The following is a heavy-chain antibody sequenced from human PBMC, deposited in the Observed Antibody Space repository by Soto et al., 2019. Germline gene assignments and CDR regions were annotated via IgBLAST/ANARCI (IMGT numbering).Heavy chain of an antibody. Sequence: EVPLVESGGALVKPGESLTLSCAASGFTFNSAWMTWVRQAPGKGLEWVGRIKSWTDGGRDDNAAHGKGRFTISRDDSKTTFYLQMNSLKSEDTAVYYATTWRREKSCTSVSCYGDCAYWGQGTLVTVSS. V-gene: IGHV3-15*02. CDR3: TTWRREKSCTSVSCYGDCAY. CDR1: GFTFNSAW. J-gene: IGHJ4*02. D-gene: IGHD2-2*01. CDR2: IKSWTDGGRD.